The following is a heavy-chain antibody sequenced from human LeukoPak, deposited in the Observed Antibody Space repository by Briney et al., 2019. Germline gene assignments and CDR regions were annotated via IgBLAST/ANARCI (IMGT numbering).Heavy chain of an antibody. CDR1: GFTFSSYA. D-gene: IGHD3-22*01. J-gene: IGHJ4*02. V-gene: IGHV3-30*04. Sequence: GGSLRLSCAGSGFTFSSYAMHWVRQAPGKGLEWVAAISYDGNNKYYADSVKGRFTISRDNSKNTLYLQMNSLRAEDTAVYYCARGPRFAIRMIVVVTKGHFDYWGQGALVTVSS. CDR3: ARGPRFAIRMIVVVTKGHFDY. CDR2: ISYDGNNK.